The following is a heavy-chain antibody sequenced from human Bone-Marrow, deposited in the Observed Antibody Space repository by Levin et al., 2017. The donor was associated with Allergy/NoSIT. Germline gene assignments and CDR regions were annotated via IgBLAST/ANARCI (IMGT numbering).Heavy chain of an antibody. Sequence: QTLSLPCTFSGFSLRTSGVGVGWIRQPPGKALEWLALIYWDDDKRYSPSLKSRLTITKDTSKNQVVLTMTNMDPVDTATYYCAHWQQLDRYFQHWGQGTLVTVSS. J-gene: IGHJ1*01. CDR3: AHWQQLDRYFQH. D-gene: IGHD6-13*01. CDR1: GFSLRTSGVG. V-gene: IGHV2-5*02. CDR2: IYWDDDK.